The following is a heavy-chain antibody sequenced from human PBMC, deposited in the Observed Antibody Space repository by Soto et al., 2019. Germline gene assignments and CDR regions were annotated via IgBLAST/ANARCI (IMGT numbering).Heavy chain of an antibody. CDR2: IRASVGAI. D-gene: IGHD3-10*01. CDR1: GFTFSSYA. V-gene: IGHV3-23*01. Sequence: GGSLRLSCAASGFTFSSYAMNWVRQAPGKGLEWVSAIRASVGAIHYADSVQGRFTTSRDNGKNSLYLQMNSLRAEDTAVYYCVRAQNFGSSWGQGTLVTVSS. J-gene: IGHJ5*02. CDR3: VRAQNFGSS.